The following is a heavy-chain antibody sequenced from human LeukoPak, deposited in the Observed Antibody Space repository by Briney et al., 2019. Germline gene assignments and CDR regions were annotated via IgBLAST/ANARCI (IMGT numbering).Heavy chain of an antibody. CDR3: ARRLAGTEDY. V-gene: IGHV4-39*01. D-gene: IGHD6-13*01. CDR2: IYYSGST. Sequence: SETLSLTCTVSGGSISSSSYYWGWIRQPPGKGLEWIGSIYYSGSTYYNPSLKSRVTISVDTSKIQFSLKLSSVTAADTAVYYCARRLAGTEDYWGQGALVTVSS. J-gene: IGHJ4*02. CDR1: GGSISSSSYY.